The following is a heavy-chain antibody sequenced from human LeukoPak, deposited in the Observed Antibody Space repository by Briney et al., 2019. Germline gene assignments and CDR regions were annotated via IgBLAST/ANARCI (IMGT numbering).Heavy chain of an antibody. D-gene: IGHD6-25*01. CDR3: ARGGSIAAAVAKYYGMDV. CDR1: GGSISSYY. V-gene: IGHV4-59*01. CDR2: IYYSGSP. Sequence: SETLSLTCTVSGGSISSYYWSWIRQPPGKGLEWIGYIYYSGSPNYNPSLKSRVTISVDTSKNQFSLKLSSVTAADTAVYYCARGGSIAAAVAKYYGMDVWGQGTTDTVSS. J-gene: IGHJ6*02.